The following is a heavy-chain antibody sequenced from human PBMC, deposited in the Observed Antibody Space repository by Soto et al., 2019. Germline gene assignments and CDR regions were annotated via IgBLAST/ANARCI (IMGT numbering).Heavy chain of an antibody. CDR2: ISGSGGGT. Sequence: GGSLRLSCAASGFTFSSYAMSWVRQAPGKGLEWVSSISGSGGGTYYADSVKGRFTFSRDNSKNTLYLQMNSLRAEDTAVYYCAKFGMATTKRSPPYYIDFWGQGALVTVSS. CDR1: GFTFSSYA. CDR3: AKFGMATTKRSPPYYIDF. J-gene: IGHJ4*02. V-gene: IGHV3-23*01. D-gene: IGHD1-1*01.